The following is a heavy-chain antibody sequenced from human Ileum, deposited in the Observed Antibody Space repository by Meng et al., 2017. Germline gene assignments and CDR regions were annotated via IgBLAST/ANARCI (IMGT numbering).Heavy chain of an antibody. Sequence: LVESGGGVVQPWKSLRLSCVASGFTFNNYGMHWVRQAPGKGLEWVAVIWHDGKNKYYGDSVKDRFTISRDNSKNILYLQLTSLTAEDTAVYYCARDPGQEGPIDYWGQGTLVTVSS. CDR2: IWHDGKNK. J-gene: IGHJ4*02. CDR1: GFTFNNYG. CDR3: ARDPGQEGPIDY. V-gene: IGHV3-33*01.